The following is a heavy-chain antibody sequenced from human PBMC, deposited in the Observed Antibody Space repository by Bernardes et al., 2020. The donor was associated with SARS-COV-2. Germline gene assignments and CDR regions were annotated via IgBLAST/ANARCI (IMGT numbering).Heavy chain of an antibody. V-gene: IGHV5-51*01. Sequence: GESLKISCKGSGYSFSNQWIGWVRQMPGKGLEWMGIIYPGDSDTRYSPSFQGQVTISADKSINTAYLQWRSLKASDTAIYYCARGYWYFDLWGRGTLITVSS. CDR2: IYPGDSDT. CDR1: GYSFSNQW. J-gene: IGHJ2*01. CDR3: ARGYWYFDL.